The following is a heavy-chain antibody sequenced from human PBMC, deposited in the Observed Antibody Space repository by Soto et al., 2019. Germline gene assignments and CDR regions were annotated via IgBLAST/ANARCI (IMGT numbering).Heavy chain of an antibody. Sequence: ASEKVGCKVSGYSLVGYYLHWMRQAPGQGLEWLGWINPTTGGTKYPQKFQGRVTMTRDTSISTAYMELSSLRSDDTAVYFCATKTIQYNVDFWAQAILVIFS. CDR2: INPTTGGT. CDR1: GYSLVGYY. CDR3: ATKTIQYNVDF. J-gene: IGHJ4*02. V-gene: IGHV1-2*02. D-gene: IGHD1-1*01.